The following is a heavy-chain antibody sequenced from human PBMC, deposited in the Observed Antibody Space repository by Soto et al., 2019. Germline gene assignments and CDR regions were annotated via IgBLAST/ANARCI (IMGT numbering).Heavy chain of an antibody. Sequence: SVKVSCKASGGTFSSYAISCVRQAPGQGLEWMGGIIPIFGTANYAQKFQGRVTITADESTSTAYMELSSLRSEDTAVYYCASTSALSYYYDSSGYFDYWGQGTLVTVSS. CDR3: ASTSALSYYYDSSGYFDY. CDR2: IIPIFGTA. CDR1: GGTFSSYA. V-gene: IGHV1-69*13. J-gene: IGHJ4*02. D-gene: IGHD3-22*01.